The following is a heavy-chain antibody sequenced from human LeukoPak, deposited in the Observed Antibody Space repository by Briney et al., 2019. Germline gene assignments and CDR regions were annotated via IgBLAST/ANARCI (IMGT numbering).Heavy chain of an antibody. J-gene: IGHJ4*02. V-gene: IGHV3-7*01. CDR2: IKQDGSEK. D-gene: IGHD4-17*01. CDR3: ARVTLPTTVTTEFDY. Sequence: PGGSLRLSCAASGFTFSSYWMSWVRQAPGKGLEWVANIKQDGSEKYYVDSVKGRFTISRDNAKNSLYLQMNSLRAEDTAVYYCARVTLPTTVTTEFDYWGQGTLVTVSS. CDR1: GFTFSSYW.